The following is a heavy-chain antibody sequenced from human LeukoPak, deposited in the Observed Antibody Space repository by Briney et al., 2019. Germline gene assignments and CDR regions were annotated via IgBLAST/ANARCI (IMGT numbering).Heavy chain of an antibody. CDR3: ARVGGYSYGYEFDY. J-gene: IGHJ4*02. Sequence: GGSLRLSCAASGFTFSSYWMSWVRQAPGKGLEWVANIKQDGSEKYYVDSVKGRFTISRDNAKNSLYLQMNSLRAEDTAVYYCARVGGYSYGYEFDYWGQGTLVTVSS. CDR2: IKQDGSEK. CDR1: GFTFSSYW. V-gene: IGHV3-7*01. D-gene: IGHD5-18*01.